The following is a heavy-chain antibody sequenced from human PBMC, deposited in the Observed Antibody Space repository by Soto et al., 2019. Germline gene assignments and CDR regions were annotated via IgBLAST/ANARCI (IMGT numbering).Heavy chain of an antibody. V-gene: IGHV3-30*18. Sequence: QVQLVESGGGMVQPGTSLRLSCAVSGFTFRTYDMHWVRQAPGKGLEWVAVVSYDTAYENYADSVKGRFTISRDNSKNILYLQMNSLRAEDTAVYYCAKVSISKSSAVTFDSWGRGTLVTVSS. CDR1: GFTFRTYD. CDR2: VSYDTAYE. J-gene: IGHJ4*02. CDR3: AKVSISKSSAVTFDS. D-gene: IGHD2-15*01.